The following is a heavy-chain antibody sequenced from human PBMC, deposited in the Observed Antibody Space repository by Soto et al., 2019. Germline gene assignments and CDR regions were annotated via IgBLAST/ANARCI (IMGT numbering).Heavy chain of an antibody. CDR3: VRDFEGSYGYGPFDY. V-gene: IGHV3-7*03. CDR1: GFTFISYW. Sequence: WGSLRLSCAASGFTFISYWISFVRHSPWKGLEWVANIKQDGSENYYVDSVRGRFTISRDNAKNSLYLQMNSLRAEDTAVYYCVRDFEGSYGYGPFDYWGQGTLVTVSS. J-gene: IGHJ4*02. CDR2: IKQDGSEN. D-gene: IGHD5-18*01.